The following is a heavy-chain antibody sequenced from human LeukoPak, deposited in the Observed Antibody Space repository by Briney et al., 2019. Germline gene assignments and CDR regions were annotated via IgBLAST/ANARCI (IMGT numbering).Heavy chain of an antibody. D-gene: IGHD2-21*01. V-gene: IGHV1-69*04. J-gene: IGHJ3*01. CDR2: IIPILGIA. Sequence: SVKVSFKASGGTFSSYAISWVRQAPGQGLEWMGRIIPILGIANYAQKFQGRVTIPADQSTSPAYMEHSRLRSEDPAVYYCARGGGEARDDVFDFWGQGTMVTVSS. CDR1: GGTFSSYA. CDR3: ARGGGEARDDVFDF.